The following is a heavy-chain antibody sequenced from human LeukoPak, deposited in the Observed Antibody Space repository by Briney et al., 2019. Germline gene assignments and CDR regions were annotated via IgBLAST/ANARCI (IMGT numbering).Heavy chain of an antibody. CDR1: GGSITSYY. D-gene: IGHD2-15*01. CDR2: LYISGST. CDR3: ARAGAQSVDYYYYMDV. J-gene: IGHJ6*03. Sequence: SETLSLTCTVSGGSITSYYWSWIRQPAGKGLEWIGRLYISGSTNYNPSLKSRVTMSVDTSKNQFSLKLSSVTAADTAVYYCARAGAQSVDYYYYMDVWGKGTTVTVSS. V-gene: IGHV4-4*07.